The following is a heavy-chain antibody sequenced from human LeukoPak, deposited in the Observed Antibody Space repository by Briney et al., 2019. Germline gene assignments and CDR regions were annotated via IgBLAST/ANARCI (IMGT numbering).Heavy chain of an antibody. CDR2: IYYSGST. J-gene: IGHJ4*02. V-gene: IGHV4-39*01. CDR3: AGMGSSGWYGSTDY. CDR1: RGSISSTSYY. D-gene: IGHD6-19*01. Sequence: SGTLSLTCTVSRGSISSTSYYWGWIRQPPGKGLEWIGSIYYSGSTYYNPSLKSRVTISVDTSKNQFSLQLSSVTAADTAVYYCAGMGSSGWYGSTDYWGQGTPVTVSS.